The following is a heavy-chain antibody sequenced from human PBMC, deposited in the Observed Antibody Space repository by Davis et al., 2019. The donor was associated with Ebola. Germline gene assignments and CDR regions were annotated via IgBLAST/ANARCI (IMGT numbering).Heavy chain of an antibody. CDR1: GFTFDDYA. D-gene: IGHD1-1*01. V-gene: IGHV3-9*01. J-gene: IGHJ3*02. CDR2: ISWNSGSI. CDR3: AKDITHDIRNAFDI. Sequence: SLKISCAASGFTFDDYAMHWVRQAPGKGLEWVSGISWNSGSIGYADSVKGRFTISRDNAKNSLYLQMNSLRAEDTALYYCAKDITHDIRNAFDIWGQGTMVTVSS.